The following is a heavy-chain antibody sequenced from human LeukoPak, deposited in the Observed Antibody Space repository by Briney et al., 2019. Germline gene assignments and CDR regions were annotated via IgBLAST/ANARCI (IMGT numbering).Heavy chain of an antibody. V-gene: IGHV3-23*01. CDR1: GFTFSSYA. Sequence: GGSLRLSCAASGFTFSSYAMSWVRQAPGKGLEWVSAISGSGGSTYYADSVKGRFTISRDNSKNTLYLQMNSLRAEDTAVYYCAKGLVAVAGTTGYAFDIWDQGTMVTVSS. CDR2: ISGSGGST. J-gene: IGHJ3*02. CDR3: AKGLVAVAGTTGYAFDI. D-gene: IGHD6-19*01.